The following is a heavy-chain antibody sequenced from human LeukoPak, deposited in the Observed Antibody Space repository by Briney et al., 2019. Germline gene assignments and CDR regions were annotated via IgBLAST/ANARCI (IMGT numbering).Heavy chain of an antibody. CDR1: GYTFTDFY. D-gene: IGHD1-1*01. CDR2: INPNTGGT. J-gene: IGHJ4*02. Sequence: ASVKVSCKASGYTFTDFYIHWVRQAPGQGLEWMGWINPNTGGTNYAQKFQGWVTMTRDTSISTAYMELSRLKSDDTAVYYCARANDLDYWGQGTLVTVSS. CDR3: ARANDLDY. V-gene: IGHV1-2*04.